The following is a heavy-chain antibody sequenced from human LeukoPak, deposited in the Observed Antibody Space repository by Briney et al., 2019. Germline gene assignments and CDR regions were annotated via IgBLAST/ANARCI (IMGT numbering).Heavy chain of an antibody. J-gene: IGHJ5*02. V-gene: IGHV1-8*01. D-gene: IGHD6-19*01. CDR2: MNPNSGNT. Sequence: ASVKVSCTPSGYTFTSYDINWVRQATGQGLEWMGWMNPNSGNTGYAQKFQGRVTMTRNTSISTAYMELSSLRSGDTAVYYCARRIGIAVAPVPWGQGTLVTVSS. CDR3: ARRIGIAVAPVP. CDR1: GYTFTSYD.